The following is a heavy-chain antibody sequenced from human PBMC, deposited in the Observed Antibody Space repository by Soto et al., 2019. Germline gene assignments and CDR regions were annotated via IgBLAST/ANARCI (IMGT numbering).Heavy chain of an antibody. Sequence: GGSLRLSCAASGFSFRNYAIHWVRQAPGKGLEWVAVISRDGSHKYYLDSVRGRFTISRDNSKDTVNLLMNSLRDDDSAMYYCARSRNSAVADSFDFWGQGTLVTVSS. CDR1: GFSFRNYA. CDR2: ISRDGSHK. CDR3: ARSRNSAVADSFDF. D-gene: IGHD1-26*01. V-gene: IGHV3-30*04. J-gene: IGHJ4*02.